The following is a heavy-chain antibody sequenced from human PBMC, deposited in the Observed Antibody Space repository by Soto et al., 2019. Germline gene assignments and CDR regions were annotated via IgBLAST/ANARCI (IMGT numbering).Heavy chain of an antibody. CDR1: GFTFSSYG. J-gene: IGHJ4*02. CDR2: ISYDGSNK. Sequence: QVQLVESGGGVVQPGGSLRLSCAASGFTFSSYGMHWVRQAPGKGLERVAVISYDGSNKYYADSVKGRFTISRDNAKNSLYLQMTCLRAEDTAVYYCAKDRQGTNDYGGQGSLVTVSS. V-gene: IGHV3-30*18. D-gene: IGHD3-10*01. CDR3: AKDRQGTNDY.